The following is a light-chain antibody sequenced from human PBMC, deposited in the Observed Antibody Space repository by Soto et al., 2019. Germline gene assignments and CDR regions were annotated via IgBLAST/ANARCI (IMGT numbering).Light chain of an antibody. CDR2: STF. CDR3: LLHYSGVWV. CDR1: TGAVNSDHF. Sequence: QAVVTQEPSLTVSPGGTVTLTCASSTGAVNSDHFSNWFQQKPGQAPRSLIYSTFRKHSWTPGRFSGSLLGDKAALTLSGVQHEDDAAYYCLLHYSGVWVFGGGTQLTVL. J-gene: IGLJ3*02. V-gene: IGLV7-43*01.